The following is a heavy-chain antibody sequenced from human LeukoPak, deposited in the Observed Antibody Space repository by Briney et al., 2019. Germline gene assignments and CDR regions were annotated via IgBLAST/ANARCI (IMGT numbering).Heavy chain of an antibody. CDR3: AREGGTYYFDY. CDR2: IRRKTDGGTT. V-gene: IGHV3-15*01. CDR1: GFTFSNAW. Sequence: GGSLRLSCAASGFTFSNAWMSWVRQAPGKGLEWVGRIRRKTDGGTTDYAAPVKGRFTISRDDSKNTLDLQMNSLRAEDTAVYYCAREGGTYYFDYWGQGTLVTVSS. J-gene: IGHJ4*02. D-gene: IGHD2-15*01.